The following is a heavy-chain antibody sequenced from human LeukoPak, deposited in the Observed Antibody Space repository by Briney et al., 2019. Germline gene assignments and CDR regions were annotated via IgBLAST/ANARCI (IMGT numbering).Heavy chain of an antibody. V-gene: IGHV4-59*12. Sequence: PSETLSLTCTVSGGSISSYFWSWIRQPPGKGLEWIGYIYYSGSTNYNPSLKSRVTMSVDTSKNQFSLRLSSVTAADTAVYYCARRSFSYYGMDVWGQGTTVTVSS. CDR1: GGSISSYF. J-gene: IGHJ6*02. CDR3: ARRSFSYYGMDV. CDR2: IYYSGST.